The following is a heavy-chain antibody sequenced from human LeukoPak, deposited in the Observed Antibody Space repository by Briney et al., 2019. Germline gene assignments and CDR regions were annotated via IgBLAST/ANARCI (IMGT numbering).Heavy chain of an antibody. Sequence: GASVKVSCKTSGYTFTSYGISWVRQAPGQGLEWMGWISAYNGNTNYAQKAQGRVTMTTDTSTSTAYMELRSLRSDDTAVYYCARDGRPGWNYAIDYWGRGTLVTVSS. CDR2: ISAYNGNT. J-gene: IGHJ4*02. V-gene: IGHV1-18*01. CDR1: GYTFTSYG. CDR3: ARDGRPGWNYAIDY. D-gene: IGHD1-7*01.